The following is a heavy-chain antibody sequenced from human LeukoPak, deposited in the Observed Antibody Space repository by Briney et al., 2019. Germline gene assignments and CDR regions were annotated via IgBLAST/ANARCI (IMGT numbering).Heavy chain of an antibody. Sequence: PGGSLRLSCAASGFTFSSYSMNWVRQAPGKGLEWVSSISSSSSYIYYADSVKGRDTISRDNAKNSLYLQMNSLRAEDTAVYYCASLPYCSSTSCYLDYWGQGTLVTVSS. J-gene: IGHJ4*02. D-gene: IGHD2-2*01. CDR1: GFTFSSYS. CDR3: ASLPYCSSTSCYLDY. V-gene: IGHV3-21*01. CDR2: ISSSSSYI.